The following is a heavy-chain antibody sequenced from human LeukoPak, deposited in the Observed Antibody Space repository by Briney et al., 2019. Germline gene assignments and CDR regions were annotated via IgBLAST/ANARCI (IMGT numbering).Heavy chain of an antibody. J-gene: IGHJ5*02. Sequence: SGTLSLTCTVSGGSISSYYWSWIRQPPGKGLEWIGYIYYSGSTNYNPSLKSRVTISVDTSKNQFSLKLSSVTAADTAVYYCARDGPPRGFDPWGQGTLVTVSS. V-gene: IGHV4-59*01. CDR3: ARDGPPRGFDP. CDR1: GGSISSYY. CDR2: IYYSGST.